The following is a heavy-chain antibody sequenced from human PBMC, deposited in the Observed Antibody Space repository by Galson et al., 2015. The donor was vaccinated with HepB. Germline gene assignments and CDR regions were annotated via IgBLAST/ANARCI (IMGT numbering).Heavy chain of an antibody. J-gene: IGHJ6*02. CDR3: VKEVVVVVPAAKNYYYYYGMDV. CDR2: ISSNGGST. CDR1: GFTFSGYA. D-gene: IGHD2-2*01. V-gene: IGHV3-64D*06. Sequence: SLRLSCAASGFTFSGYAMHWVRQAPGKGLEYVSAISSNGGSTYYADSVKGRFTISRDNSKNTLYLQMSSLRAEDTAVYYCVKEVVVVVPAAKNYYYYYGMDVWGQGTTVTVSS.